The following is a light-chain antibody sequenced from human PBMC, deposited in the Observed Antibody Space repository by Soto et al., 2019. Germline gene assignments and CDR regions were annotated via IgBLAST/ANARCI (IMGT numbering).Light chain of an antibody. CDR2: DVS. J-gene: IGKJ5*01. Sequence: AIQLTQSPSSLSASVGDRVTITCRGRQDIRGALAWYQQKPGKAPKILIYDVSTLESGVPSRFSGSSSGTDFTLTISSLQPVDFATYYCQHFNSYPITFGQGTRLEIK. CDR3: QHFNSYPIT. CDR1: QDIRGA. V-gene: IGKV1-13*02.